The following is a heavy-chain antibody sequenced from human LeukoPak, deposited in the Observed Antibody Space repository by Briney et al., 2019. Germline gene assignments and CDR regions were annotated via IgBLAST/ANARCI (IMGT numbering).Heavy chain of an antibody. CDR1: GFTFSSYG. CDR3: AKDSWGYCRSTSCYDMDV. D-gene: IGHD2-2*01. CDR2: IRYDGSNK. V-gene: IGHV3-30*02. Sequence: GGSLRLSCAASGFTFSSYGMHWVRQAPGKGLEWVAFIRYDGSNKYYADSVKGRFTISRDNSKNTLYLQMNSLRAEDTAVYYCAKDSWGYCRSTSCYDMDVWGKGTTVTVSS. J-gene: IGHJ6*03.